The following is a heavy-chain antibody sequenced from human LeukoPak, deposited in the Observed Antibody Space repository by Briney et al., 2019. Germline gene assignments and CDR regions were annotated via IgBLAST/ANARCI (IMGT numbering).Heavy chain of an antibody. CDR3: AGRFLEWLLDY. J-gene: IGHJ4*02. D-gene: IGHD3-3*01. V-gene: IGHV4-39*01. CDR2: IYYSGST. Sequence: GSLRLSCAASGFTFSSYAMSWVRQPPGKGLEWIGSIYYSGSTYYNLSLKSRVTISVDTSKNQFSLKLSSVTAADTAVYYCAGRFLEWLLDYWGQGTLVTVSS. CDR1: GFTFSSYA.